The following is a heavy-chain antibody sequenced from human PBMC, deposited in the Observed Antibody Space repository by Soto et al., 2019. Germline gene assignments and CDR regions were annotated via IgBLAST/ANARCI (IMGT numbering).Heavy chain of an antibody. Sequence: QVQLQESGPGLVKPSQTLSLTCTVSGGSISSGDYYWSWIRQPPGKGLEWIGYIYYSGSTYYNPSLTSRVTTSVATSKNQFSLKLTSVTAADTAGYDCARRGSDLRDWFDPWGQGTLVTGSS. CDR3: ARRGSDLRDWFDP. V-gene: IGHV4-30-4*01. CDR2: IYYSGST. CDR1: GGSISSGDYY. D-gene: IGHD3-10*01. J-gene: IGHJ5*02.